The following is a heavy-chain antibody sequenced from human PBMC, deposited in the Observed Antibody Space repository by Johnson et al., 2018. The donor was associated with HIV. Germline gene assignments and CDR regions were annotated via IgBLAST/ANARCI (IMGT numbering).Heavy chain of an antibody. J-gene: IGHJ3*02. CDR3: ARDRMYYGRSWYEESNACDI. Sequence: QVQLVESGGGLVQPGASLRLSCAASGFTFSSYAMHWVRPAPGKGLEWVAVISYDGSNKYYADPVQGRFTISTDHSKNSLYLQMNSLRAEDTAVYYCARDRMYYGRSWYEESNACDIWGQGTMVTVSS. CDR1: GFTFSSYA. D-gene: IGHD6-13*01. V-gene: IGHV3-30*04. CDR2: ISYDGSNK.